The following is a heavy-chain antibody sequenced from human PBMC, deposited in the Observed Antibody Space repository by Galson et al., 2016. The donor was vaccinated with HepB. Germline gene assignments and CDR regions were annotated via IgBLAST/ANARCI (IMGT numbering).Heavy chain of an antibody. D-gene: IGHD2-21*01. J-gene: IGHJ4*02. CDR1: WDSVSSNSAA. Sequence: CAISWDSVSSNSAAWNWIRQSPSRGLEWLGRTYYRSKWYNDHAVSVESRITINPDTSKNQFSLQLNSVTPEDTAVYFCARDVVDRQYYFDFWGQGTLVTVSS. CDR2: TYYRSKWYN. V-gene: IGHV6-1*01. CDR3: ARDVVDRQYYFDF.